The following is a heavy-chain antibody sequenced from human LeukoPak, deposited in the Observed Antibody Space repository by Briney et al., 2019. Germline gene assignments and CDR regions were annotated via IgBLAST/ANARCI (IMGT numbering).Heavy chain of an antibody. J-gene: IGHJ4*02. Sequence: ASVKVSCKTSGYTFIDYFIHWVRQAPGQGLEWMGRLNPNNDYTFNTEEFQSSVTMTRDTYISTAYMELSRLTSDDTALYYCARDLSSTSNWEFDYWGQGTLVSVSS. V-gene: IGHV1-2*06. CDR1: GYTFIDYF. D-gene: IGHD7-27*01. CDR2: LNPNNDYT. CDR3: ARDLSSTSNWEFDY.